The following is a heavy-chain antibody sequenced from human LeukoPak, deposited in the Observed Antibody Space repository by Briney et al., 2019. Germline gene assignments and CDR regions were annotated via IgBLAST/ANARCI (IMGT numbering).Heavy chain of an antibody. CDR1: GYSISSGYY. V-gene: IGHV4-38-2*02. D-gene: IGHD3-22*01. CDR3: ARGVLQDYYDSSGFHHRGGVDY. J-gene: IGHJ4*02. CDR2: IYHSGST. Sequence: SETLSLTCTVSGYSISSGYYWGWIRQPPGKGLEWIGSIYHSGSTYYNPSLKSRVTISVDTSKNQFSLTLSSVTAADTAIYYCARGVLQDYYDSSGFHHRGGVDYWGQGTLVTVSS.